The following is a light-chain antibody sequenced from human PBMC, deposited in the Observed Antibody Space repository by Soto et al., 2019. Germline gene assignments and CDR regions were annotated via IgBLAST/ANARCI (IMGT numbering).Light chain of an antibody. J-gene: IGLJ2*01. CDR2: DNN. CDR1: SSNIGNNY. CDR3: GTWDSSLSAGV. V-gene: IGLV1-51*01. Sequence: QSVLTQPPSVSAAPGQKVTISCSGSSSNIGNNYVSWYQQFPGTAPKLLIYDNNKRPSGIPDRFSGYKSGTSATLGITGLQTGDEADYYCGTWDSSLSAGVFGGGTKVTVL.